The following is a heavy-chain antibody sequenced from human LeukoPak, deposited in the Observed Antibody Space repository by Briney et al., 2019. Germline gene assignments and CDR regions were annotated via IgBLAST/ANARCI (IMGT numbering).Heavy chain of an antibody. D-gene: IGHD1-14*01. CDR3: AREETGY. Sequence: GESLRISCKGSGYTFTGYYMHWVRQAPGQGLEWMGWINPNSGGTNYAQKFQGRVTMTRDTPISTAYMELSRLRSDDTAVYYCAREETGYWGQGTLVTVSS. CDR2: INPNSGGT. J-gene: IGHJ4*02. CDR1: GYTFTGYY. V-gene: IGHV1-2*02.